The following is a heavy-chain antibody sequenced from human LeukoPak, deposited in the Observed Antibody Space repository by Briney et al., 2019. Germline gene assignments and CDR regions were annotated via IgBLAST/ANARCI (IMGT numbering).Heavy chain of an antibody. CDR1: GYTFTSYD. D-gene: IGHD6-19*01. J-gene: IGHJ4*02. CDR3: AISRESGWFYSEDYFDY. V-gene: IGHV1-8*01. Sequence: GASVKVSCKASGYTFTSYDINWVRQATGQGLEWMGWMNPNSGNTGYAQKFQGRVTMTRNTSISTAYMELSSLRSEDTAVYYCAISRESGWFYSEDYFDYWGQGTLVTVSS. CDR2: MNPNSGNT.